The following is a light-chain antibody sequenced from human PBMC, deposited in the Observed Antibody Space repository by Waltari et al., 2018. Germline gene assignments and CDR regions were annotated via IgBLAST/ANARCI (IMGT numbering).Light chain of an antibody. CDR2: VNSDGSH. J-gene: IGLJ3*02. V-gene: IGLV4-69*01. Sequence: QLVLTQSPSASASLGASVRLTCTLDSGHSSNIIAWHQQQPAKGPRYLMKVNSDGSHSKGDEMPDRFSGSGSGAGRYLTVSSVQCEDEADYYGQTGGHGTWVFGGGTKLTVL. CDR3: QTGGHGTWV. CDR1: SGHSSNI.